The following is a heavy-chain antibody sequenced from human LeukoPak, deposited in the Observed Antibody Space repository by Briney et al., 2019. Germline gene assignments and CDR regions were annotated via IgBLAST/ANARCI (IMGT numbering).Heavy chain of an antibody. V-gene: IGHV3-9*01. CDR2: ISWNSGSI. CDR3: ARDLTDYYGSGSYYYFDY. Sequence: GGSLRLSCAASGFTFDDYAMHWVRQAPGKGLEWVSGISWNSGSIGYADSVKGRFTISRDNAKNSLYLQMNSLRAEDTAVYYCARDLTDYYGSGSYYYFDYWGQGTLVTVSS. J-gene: IGHJ4*02. CDR1: GFTFDDYA. D-gene: IGHD3-10*01.